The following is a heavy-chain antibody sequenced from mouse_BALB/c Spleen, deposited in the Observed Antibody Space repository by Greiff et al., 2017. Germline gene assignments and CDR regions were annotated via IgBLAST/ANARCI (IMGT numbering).Heavy chain of an antibody. CDR2: IWGDGST. CDR1: GFSFTSYG. Sequence: QVQLKESGPGLVAPSQSLSITCTVSGFSFTSYGVSWVRQPPGKGLEWLGVIWGDGSTNYHSALISRLSISKDNSKSQVFFKLNSLQTDDTATYYCAKRVWLRRGGTGTGAMDYWGQGTSVTVSS. CDR3: AKRVWLRRGGTGTGAMDY. V-gene: IGHV2-3*01. D-gene: IGHD2-2*01. J-gene: IGHJ4*01.